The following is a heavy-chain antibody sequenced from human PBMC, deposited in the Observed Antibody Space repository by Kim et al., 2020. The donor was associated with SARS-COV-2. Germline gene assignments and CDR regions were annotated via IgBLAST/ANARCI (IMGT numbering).Heavy chain of an antibody. V-gene: IGHV3-74*01. J-gene: IGHJ4*02. CDR3: ARDLVGARFYFDY. D-gene: IGHD1-26*01. Sequence: AESMQGRFTISRDNAKNPLYLQMNSRGAEDTAVYYCARDLVGARFYFDYWGQGTLVTVSS.